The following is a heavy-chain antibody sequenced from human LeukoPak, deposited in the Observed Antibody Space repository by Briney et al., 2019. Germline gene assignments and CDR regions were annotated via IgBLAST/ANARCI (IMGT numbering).Heavy chain of an antibody. J-gene: IGHJ4*02. V-gene: IGHV1-18*01. D-gene: IGHD3-16*01. CDR1: GYTFTRYG. CDR3: ARDGVPIEY. Sequence: ASVKVSCKASGYTFTRYGISWVRQAPGQGLEWMGWTSAYNGNTNYAQKFQGRVTMTTDTSTSTVYMELRSLRSDDTAVYYCARDGVPIEYWGQGTLVTVSS. CDR2: TSAYNGNT.